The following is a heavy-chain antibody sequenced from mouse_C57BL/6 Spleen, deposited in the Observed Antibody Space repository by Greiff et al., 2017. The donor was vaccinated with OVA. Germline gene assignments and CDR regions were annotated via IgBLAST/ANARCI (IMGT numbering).Heavy chain of an antibody. CDR1: GYAFSSSW. CDR2: IYPGDGDT. D-gene: IGHD1-1*01. J-gene: IGHJ2*01. V-gene: IGHV1-82*01. CDR3: ARSYYYGSSYYFDY. Sequence: VQLQQSGPELVKPGASVKISCKASGYAFSSSWMNWVKQRPGKCLEWIGRIYPGDGDTNYNGKFKGKATLTADKSSSTAYMQLSSLTSEDSAVYFCARSYYYGSSYYFDYWGQGTTLTVSS.